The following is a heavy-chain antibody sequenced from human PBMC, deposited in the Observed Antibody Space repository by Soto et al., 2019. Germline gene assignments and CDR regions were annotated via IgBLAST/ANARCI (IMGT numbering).Heavy chain of an antibody. D-gene: IGHD5-18*01. Sequence: ASVKVSCKASGYTFTGYYMHWVRQAPGQGLEWMGWINPNSGGTKFAQKFQGRVTMTRDTSISTAYMELSRLRSGDTAVYYCARMDTSMVLDYWGQGTLVTVSS. J-gene: IGHJ4*02. CDR1: GYTFTGYY. V-gene: IGHV1-2*02. CDR2: INPNSGGT. CDR3: ARMDTSMVLDY.